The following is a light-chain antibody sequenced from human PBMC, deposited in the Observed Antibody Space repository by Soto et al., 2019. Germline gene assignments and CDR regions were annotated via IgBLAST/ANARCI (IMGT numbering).Light chain of an antibody. CDR1: QSISSW. J-gene: IGKJ2*01. V-gene: IGKV1-5*03. CDR2: KAS. CDR3: QQYSSYSYT. Sequence: DIQMTQSLSTLSASVGDRVTITCRASQSISSWLAWYQQKPGKAPKLLIYKASSLESGVPSRFSGSGSGTEFTLTISSLQPDDFATYYCQQYSSYSYTFGQGTKLEIQ.